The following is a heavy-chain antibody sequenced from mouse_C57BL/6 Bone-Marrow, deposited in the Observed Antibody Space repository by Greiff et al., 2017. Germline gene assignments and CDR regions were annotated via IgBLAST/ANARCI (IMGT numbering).Heavy chain of an antibody. CDR2: IDPSDSYT. J-gene: IGHJ4*01. CDR3: ARYDYDDAMDY. D-gene: IGHD2-4*01. V-gene: IGHV1-69*01. CDR1: GYTFPSYW. Sequence: QVQLQQPGAELVMPGASVKLSCKASGYTFPSYWLHWVKQRPGQGLEWIGEIDPSDSYTNYNQKFMGKSTLTVDKSSSTAYMQLSSLTSEDSAVYYCARYDYDDAMDYWGQGTSVTVSS.